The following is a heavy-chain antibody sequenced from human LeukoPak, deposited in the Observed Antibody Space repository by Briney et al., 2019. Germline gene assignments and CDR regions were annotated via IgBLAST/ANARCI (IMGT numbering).Heavy chain of an antibody. V-gene: IGHV4-59*08. CDR1: GGSFSGYY. D-gene: IGHD6-13*01. CDR2: IYYSGST. CDR3: ARGYSSSWIDY. J-gene: IGHJ4*02. Sequence: KPSETLSLTCAVYGGSFSGYYWSWIRQPPGKGLEWIGYIYYSGSTNYNPSLKSRVTISVDTSKNQFSLKLSSVTAADTAVYYCARGYSSSWIDYWGQGTLVTVSS.